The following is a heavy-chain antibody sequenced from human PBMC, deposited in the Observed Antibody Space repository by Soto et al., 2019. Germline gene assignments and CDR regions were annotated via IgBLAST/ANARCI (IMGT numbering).Heavy chain of an antibody. V-gene: IGHV1-69*01. Sequence: QVELVQSGAEVKKPGSSVKVSCKASGGTFSSYAISWVRQAPGQGLEWMGGIIPIFGTANYAQKFQGRVTITADESTSTAYMELSSLRSGDTAVYYCARVLRYSSSRYWYFDLWGRGTLVTVSS. CDR1: GGTFSSYA. D-gene: IGHD6-6*01. CDR2: IIPIFGTA. CDR3: ARVLRYSSSRYWYFDL. J-gene: IGHJ2*01.